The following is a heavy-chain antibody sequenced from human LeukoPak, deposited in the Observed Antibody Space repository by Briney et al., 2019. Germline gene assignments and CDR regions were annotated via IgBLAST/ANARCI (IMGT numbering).Heavy chain of an antibody. Sequence: PAETLSLTCTVSRGSISSSSYYWGWIRQPPGKGLEWIGSIYYSGNTYYNPSLKSRVTMSVDTSKNQFSLKLSSVTAADTAVYYCARRRLGETTTANWSDPWGQGTLVTVSS. CDR1: RGSISSSSYY. J-gene: IGHJ5*02. CDR3: ARRRLGETTTANWSDP. D-gene: IGHD4-17*01. CDR2: IYYSGNT. V-gene: IGHV4-39*01.